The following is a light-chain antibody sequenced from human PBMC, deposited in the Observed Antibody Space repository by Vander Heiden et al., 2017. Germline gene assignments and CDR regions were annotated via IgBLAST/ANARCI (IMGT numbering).Light chain of an antibody. V-gene: IGLV3-25*03. CDR1: ALPKQY. CDR3: QSADSSGTYRV. J-gene: IGLJ2*01. CDR2: KDS. Sequence: SYELTQPPSVSVSPGQTARITCSGDALPKQYAYWYQQKPGQAPVRVIDKDSERPSGIPERFSCYSSGNTATCNTRGVQAEDEADDYCQSADSSGTYRVFGGGTKLTVL.